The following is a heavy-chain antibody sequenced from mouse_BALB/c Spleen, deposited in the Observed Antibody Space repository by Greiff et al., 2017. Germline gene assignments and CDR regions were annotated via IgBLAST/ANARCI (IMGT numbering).Heavy chain of an antibody. Sequence: EVKLEESGGGLVKPGGSLKLSCAASGFTFSDYYMYWVRQTPEKRLEWVATISDGGSYTYYPDSVKGRFTISRDNAKNNLYLQMSSLKSEDTAMYYCARDPNRYDDGSWFAYWGQGTLVTVSA. CDR1: GFTFSDYY. V-gene: IGHV5-4*02. J-gene: IGHJ3*01. CDR3: ARDPNRYDDGSWFAY. D-gene: IGHD2-14*01. CDR2: ISDGGSYT.